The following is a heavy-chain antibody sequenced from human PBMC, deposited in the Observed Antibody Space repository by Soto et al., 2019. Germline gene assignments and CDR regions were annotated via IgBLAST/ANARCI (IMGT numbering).Heavy chain of an antibody. V-gene: IGHV1-2*02. CDR3: AKDHGSDWYEDVDY. CDR2: INPNSGGT. Sequence: QVQLVQSGAEAKKPGASVKVSCKASGYTFIAYHIHWLRQAPGQGLEWMGWINPNSGGTNYAQEFQDRVTMTRDTSISTAYMELSRLTSDDTAMYYCAKDHGSDWYEDVDYWGQGTLVTGSP. J-gene: IGHJ4*02. D-gene: IGHD6-19*01. CDR1: GYTFIAYH.